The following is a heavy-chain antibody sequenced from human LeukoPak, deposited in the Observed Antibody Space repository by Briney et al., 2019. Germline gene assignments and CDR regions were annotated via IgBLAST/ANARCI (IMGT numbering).Heavy chain of an antibody. V-gene: IGHV3-33*01. J-gene: IGHJ4*02. CDR1: GFTFRSYG. Sequence: GGSLRLSCAASGFTFRSYGMHWVRQAPGKGLEWVAVIWYDGSNKYYADSVKGRFTIARDNSKNTLYLQMDGLRAEDTALYYCARGNYDNSGSGDYWGQGTLVTVSS. CDR3: ARGNYDNSGSGDY. CDR2: IWYDGSNK. D-gene: IGHD3-10*01.